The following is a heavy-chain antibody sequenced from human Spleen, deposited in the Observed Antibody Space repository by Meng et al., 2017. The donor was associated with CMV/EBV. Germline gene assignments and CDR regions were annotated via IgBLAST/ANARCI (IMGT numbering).Heavy chain of an antibody. J-gene: IGHJ4*02. CDR2: INHSGST. D-gene: IGHD2-2*01. Sequence: HVQLQQVGEGLLKPSETLSLTCAVYGGSFSGYYWSWIRQPPGKGLEWIGEINHSGSTNYNPSLKSRVTISVDTSKNQFSLKLSSVTAADTAVYYCARDRGVPAAPDYWGQGTLVTVSS. CDR1: GGSFSGYY. V-gene: IGHV4-34*01. CDR3: ARDRGVPAAPDY.